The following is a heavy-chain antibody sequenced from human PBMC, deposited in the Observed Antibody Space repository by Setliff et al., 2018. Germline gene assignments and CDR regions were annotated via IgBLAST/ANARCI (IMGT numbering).Heavy chain of an antibody. D-gene: IGHD4-17*01. J-gene: IGHJ6*03. CDR3: AKHMTPVANYFNRYMDV. V-gene: IGHV4-59*08. CDR1: GASISSYY. Sequence: TLSLTCNVSGASISSYYWSWIRQPPGKGLEWIGYFFNSGDTDCNPSLKSRVTISVDTSKNQFSLRLTSVTAADTAVYYCAKHMTPVANYFNRYMDVWGKGTTVTVSS. CDR2: FFNSGDT.